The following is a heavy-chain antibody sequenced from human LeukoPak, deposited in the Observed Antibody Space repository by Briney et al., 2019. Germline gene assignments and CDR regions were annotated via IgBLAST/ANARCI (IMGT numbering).Heavy chain of an antibody. V-gene: IGHV1-18*01. CDR3: ARGGAGGLLWFGELLFDY. CDR1: GYTFTNYG. CDR2: ISAYNGHT. D-gene: IGHD3-10*01. J-gene: IGHJ4*02. Sequence: ASVKVSCKASGYTFTNYGISWVRQAPGQGLEWMGWISAYNGHTKYAQKLQGRVTMTTDTSTSTAYMELRSLRSDDTAVYYCARGGAGGLLWFGELLFDYWGQGTLVTVSS.